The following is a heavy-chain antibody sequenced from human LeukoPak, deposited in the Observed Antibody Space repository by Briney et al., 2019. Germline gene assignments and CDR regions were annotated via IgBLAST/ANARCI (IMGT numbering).Heavy chain of an antibody. V-gene: IGHV1-69*01. CDR1: GGTFISYA. CDR2: IIPIFGTA. J-gene: IGHJ3*02. D-gene: IGHD3-10*01. CDR3: ASLNFTMVRGVMFAFDI. Sequence: SVKVSCKASGGTFISYAISWGRQAPGQGLEWMGGIIPIFGTANYAQKFQGRLTFTADESTSTAYMDLSSLRSEDTAVYYCASLNFTMVRGVMFAFDIWGQGTMVTVSS.